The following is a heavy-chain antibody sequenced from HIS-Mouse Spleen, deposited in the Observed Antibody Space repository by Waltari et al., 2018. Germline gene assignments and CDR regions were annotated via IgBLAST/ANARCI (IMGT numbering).Heavy chain of an antibody. V-gene: IGHV3-7*01. CDR2: IKQEGSEK. J-gene: IGHJ4*02. CDR3: ARDRSITIFGVVTY. Sequence: EVQLVESGGGLVQPGGSLRLSCAASGFTFSSYWMSWVRQAPGKGLEWVANIKQEGSEKYYVDSGKGRFTITRDNAKNSLYLQMNSLRAEDTAVYYCARDRSITIFGVVTYWGQGTLVTVSS. D-gene: IGHD3-3*01. CDR1: GFTFSSYW.